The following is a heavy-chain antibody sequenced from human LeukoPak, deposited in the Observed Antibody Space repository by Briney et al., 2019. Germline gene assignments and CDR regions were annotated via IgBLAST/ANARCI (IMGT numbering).Heavy chain of an antibody. CDR1: GFTFRNYG. Sequence: GGSLRLSCAVSGFTFRNYGMHWVRQTPGKGLEWVAVIWYNGDNKYYADSVKGRFTISRDNSKNTLYLQMNSLRAEDTAVYYCARHTTHGDYNPNDYWGQGTLVTVSS. V-gene: IGHV3-33*01. J-gene: IGHJ4*02. CDR2: IWYNGDNK. CDR3: ARHTTHGDYNPNDY. D-gene: IGHD3-16*01.